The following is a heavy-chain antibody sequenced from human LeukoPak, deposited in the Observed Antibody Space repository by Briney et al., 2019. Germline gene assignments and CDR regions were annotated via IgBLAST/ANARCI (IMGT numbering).Heavy chain of an antibody. D-gene: IGHD4/OR15-4a*01. V-gene: IGHV1-2*04. CDR3: ATSPREIIGAYY. CDR2: INPNSGGT. J-gene: IGHJ4*02. Sequence: ASVKVSCKASGYTFTGYYMHWVRQAPGQGLEWMGWINPNSGGTNYAQKFQGWVTMTRDTSISTAYMELSRLRSDDTAVYYCATSPREIIGAYYWGQGTLITVPS. CDR1: GYTFTGYY.